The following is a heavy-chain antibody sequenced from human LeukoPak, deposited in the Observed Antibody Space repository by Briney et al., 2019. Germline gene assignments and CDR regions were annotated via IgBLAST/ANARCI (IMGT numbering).Heavy chain of an antibody. Sequence: GGSLRVSCAASGFTFSSYSMNWVRQAPGKGLEWVSSISSSSSYIYYADSVKGRFTISRDNAKNSLYLQMNSLRAEDTAVYYCARATEYCTNGVCYARRNDWFDPWGQGTLVTVSS. J-gene: IGHJ5*02. V-gene: IGHV3-21*01. CDR1: GFTFSSYS. CDR3: ARATEYCTNGVCYARRNDWFDP. CDR2: ISSSSSYI. D-gene: IGHD2-8*01.